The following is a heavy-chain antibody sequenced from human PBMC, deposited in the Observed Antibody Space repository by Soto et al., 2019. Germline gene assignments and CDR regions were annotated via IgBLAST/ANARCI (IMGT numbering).Heavy chain of an antibody. V-gene: IGHV3-74*01. CDR1: GFTFSSYW. CDR2: INGDGSST. D-gene: IGHD6-13*01. CDR3: GRGGSGIYGMDV. J-gene: IGHJ6*02. Sequence: VQLVESGGGLVQPGGSLRLSCAASGFTFSSYWVHWVRQAPGRGLVWVSRINGDGSSTNYADSVKGRFTISRDNAKNTLYLQMNSLRAEDTAVYLCGRGGSGIYGMDVWGQGTTVTVSS.